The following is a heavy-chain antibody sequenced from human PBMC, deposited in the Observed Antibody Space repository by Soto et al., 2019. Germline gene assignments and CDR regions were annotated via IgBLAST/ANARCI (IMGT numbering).Heavy chain of an antibody. CDR3: ARGDIVVVVAASCAFDI. J-gene: IGHJ3*02. Sequence: SETLSLTCAVYGGSFSGYYWSWIRQPPGKGLEWIGEINHSGSTNYNPSLKSRVTISVDTSKNQFSLKLSSVTAADTAVYYCARGDIVVVVAASCAFDIWGQGTMVTVSS. V-gene: IGHV4-34*01. CDR1: GGSFSGYY. CDR2: INHSGST. D-gene: IGHD2-15*01.